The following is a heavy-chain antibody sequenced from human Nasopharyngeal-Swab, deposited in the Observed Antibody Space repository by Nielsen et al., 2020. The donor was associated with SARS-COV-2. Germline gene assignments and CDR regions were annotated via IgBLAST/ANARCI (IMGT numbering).Heavy chain of an antibody. CDR2: INQDGSVK. Sequence: GGSLRLSCVASGYSFRTYGMNWVRQAPGKGLEWVANINQDGSVKYYVDSVKGRFTISRDNAKNSLYLQMNSLRAEDTAVYYCASGLTRRGWFDPWGQGTLVTVSS. D-gene: IGHD4-23*01. J-gene: IGHJ5*02. CDR3: ASGLTRRGWFDP. CDR1: GYSFRTYG. V-gene: IGHV3-7*01.